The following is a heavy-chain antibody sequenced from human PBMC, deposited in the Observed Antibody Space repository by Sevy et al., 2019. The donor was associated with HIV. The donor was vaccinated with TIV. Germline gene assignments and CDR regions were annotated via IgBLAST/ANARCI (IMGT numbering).Heavy chain of an antibody. V-gene: IGHV3-21*01. CDR1: GFTFSSYS. CDR3: ARDSGSSSWFADYYYYYMDV. Sequence: GGSLRLSCAASGFTFSSYSMNWVRQAPGKGLEWVSSISSSSSYIYYADSVKGRFTISRDNAKNSLYLQMNSLRAEDMAVYYCARDSGSSSWFADYYYYYMDVWGKGTTVTVSS. J-gene: IGHJ6*03. D-gene: IGHD6-13*01. CDR2: ISSSSSYI.